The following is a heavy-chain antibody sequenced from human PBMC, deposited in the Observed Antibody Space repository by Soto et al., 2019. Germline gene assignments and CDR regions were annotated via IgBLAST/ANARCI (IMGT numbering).Heavy chain of an antibody. CDR2: ISSSGSTI. J-gene: IGHJ6*02. CDR1: GSTLSYYY. CDR3: ARDLVGELVPAAIRSLYGMDV. Sequence: GGSMRLSWVVSGSTLSYYYMSWIRPAPGKGLGWVSYISSSGSTIYYADSVKGRFTISRDNAKNSRYLQMNSLRAEDTAVYYCARDLVGELVPAAIRSLYGMDVWGQGTTVTVSS. V-gene: IGHV3-11*04. D-gene: IGHD2-2*02.